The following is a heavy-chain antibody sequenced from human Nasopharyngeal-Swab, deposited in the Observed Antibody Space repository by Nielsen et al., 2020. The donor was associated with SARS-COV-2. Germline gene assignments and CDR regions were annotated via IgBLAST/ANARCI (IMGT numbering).Heavy chain of an antibody. D-gene: IGHD2-2*01. Sequence: GESLKISCAASGFTFSDYYMSWIRQAPGKGLEWVSYISSSGSTIYYADSVKGRFTISRDNAKNSLYLQMNSLRAEDTAAYYCARYCSTTSCPRGFDYWGQGTLVTVSS. CDR1: GFTFSDYY. V-gene: IGHV3-11*04. J-gene: IGHJ4*02. CDR3: ARYCSTTSCPRGFDY. CDR2: ISSSGSTI.